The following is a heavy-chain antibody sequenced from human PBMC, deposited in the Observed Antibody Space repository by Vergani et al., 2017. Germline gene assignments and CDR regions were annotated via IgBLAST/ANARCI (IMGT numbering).Heavy chain of an antibody. Sequence: QVQLVESGGGVVQPGRSLRLSCAASGFTFSSYGMHWVRQAPGKGLEWVAVIWYDGSNKYYADSVKGRFTISRANSKNTLYLQMNSLRAEDTAVYYCARAGCSSTSCYRFDPWGQGTLVTVSS. CDR1: GFTFSSYG. CDR3: ARAGCSSTSCYRFDP. CDR2: IWYDGSNK. V-gene: IGHV3-33*01. D-gene: IGHD2-2*01. J-gene: IGHJ5*02.